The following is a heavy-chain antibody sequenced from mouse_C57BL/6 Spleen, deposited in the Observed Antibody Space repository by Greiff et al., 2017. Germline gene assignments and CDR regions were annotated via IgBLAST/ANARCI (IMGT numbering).Heavy chain of an antibody. V-gene: IGHV5-17*01. Sequence: DVKLVESGGGLVKPGGSLKLSCAASGFTFSDYGMHWVRQAPEKGLEWVAYISSGSSTIYYADTVKGRFTISRDNAKNTLFLQMTSLRSEDTAMYYCAKRNGNYGSAMDYWGQGTSVTVSS. J-gene: IGHJ4*01. CDR1: GFTFSDYG. CDR3: AKRNGNYGSAMDY. CDR2: ISSGSSTI. D-gene: IGHD2-1*01.